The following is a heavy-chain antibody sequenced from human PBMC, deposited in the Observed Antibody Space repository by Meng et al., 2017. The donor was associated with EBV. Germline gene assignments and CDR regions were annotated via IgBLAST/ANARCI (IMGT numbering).Heavy chain of an antibody. V-gene: IGHV1-2*06. CDR1: GYTFTGYY. D-gene: IGHD6-19*01. Sequence: QMQLVQSGAEVKKPGASVKVSCKAAGYTFTGYYMHWVRQAPGQGLEWMGRINPNSGGTNYAQKFQGRVAMTRDTSISTAYMELSRLRSDDTAVYYCARVGIAVAGTGDYWGQGTLVTVSS. J-gene: IGHJ4*02. CDR2: INPNSGGT. CDR3: ARVGIAVAGTGDY.